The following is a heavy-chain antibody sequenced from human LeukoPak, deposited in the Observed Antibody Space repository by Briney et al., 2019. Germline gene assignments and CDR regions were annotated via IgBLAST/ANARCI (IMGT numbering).Heavy chain of an antibody. V-gene: IGHV6-1*01. J-gene: IGHJ4*02. CDR2: TYYRSKWYN. CDR3: ARDFGTTGWHTFDY. CDR1: GDSVSSKNGA. D-gene: IGHD6-19*01. Sequence: SQTLSLTCVVSGDSVSSKNGAWNWIRQSPSRGLEWLGRTYYRSKWYNDYAESMEGRMTISQDTSRNQYSLHLNSVTPDDTAVYYCARDFGTTGWHTFDYWGQGTLVTVSS.